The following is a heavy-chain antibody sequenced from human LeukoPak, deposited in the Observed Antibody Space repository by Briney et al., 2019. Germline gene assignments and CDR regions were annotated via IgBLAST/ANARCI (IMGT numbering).Heavy chain of an antibody. J-gene: IGHJ6*02. Sequence: SETLSLTCTVSGGSISSGDYYWSWIRQPPGKGLEWIGYIYYSGSTYYNPSLKSRVTISVDKSKNQFSLKLSSVTAADTAVYYCAREVVVVVAATYYYYGMDVWGQGTTVTVSS. CDR1: GGSISSGDYY. D-gene: IGHD2-15*01. CDR3: AREVVVVVAATYYYYGMDV. V-gene: IGHV4-30-4*01. CDR2: IYYSGST.